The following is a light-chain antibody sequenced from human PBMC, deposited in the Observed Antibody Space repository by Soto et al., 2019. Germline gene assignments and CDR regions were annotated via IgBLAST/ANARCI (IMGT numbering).Light chain of an antibody. J-gene: IGLJ1*01. CDR2: EVS. CDR1: SSDVGYSNS. CDR3: SSYAGSYNFV. V-gene: IGLV2-8*01. Sequence: QSVLTQPPSASGSPGQSVTISCTATSSDVGYSNSVCWNQQHPGKAPKLMIYEVSKRATGVPDRFSGSKSGNTASLTVSGLQAEDEADYYCSSYAGSYNFVFGTGTKLTVL.